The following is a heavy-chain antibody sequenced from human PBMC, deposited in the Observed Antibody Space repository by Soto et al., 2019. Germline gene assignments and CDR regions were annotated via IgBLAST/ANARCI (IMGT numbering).Heavy chain of an antibody. D-gene: IGHD1-1*01. V-gene: IGHV1-18*01. Sequence: QVHLVQSGAEVKKPGASVKVSCQGSGYAFTTYGITWVRQAPGQGLEWMGWISAHNGNTNYAQKLQGRVTVTRDTSTSTAFSEVRSLRYDNTCVYHFARGRYGDYLGQGALVTVSS. CDR2: ISAHNGNT. CDR1: GYAFTTYG. CDR3: ARGRYGDY. J-gene: IGHJ4*02.